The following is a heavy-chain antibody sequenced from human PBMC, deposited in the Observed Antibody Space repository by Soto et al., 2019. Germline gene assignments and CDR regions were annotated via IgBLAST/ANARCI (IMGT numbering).Heavy chain of an antibody. Sequence: GESLKISCKGSGYTFTDYWIGWVRQMPGKGLEWMGIIYPGDSDTRYSPSFQGQVTISADKSISTAYLQWSSLKASDTAMYYCARQEGVKDYYYYAMDVWGQGTTVTVSS. CDR3: ARQEGVKDYYYYAMDV. J-gene: IGHJ6*02. CDR2: IYPGDSDT. D-gene: IGHD2-8*01. V-gene: IGHV5-51*01. CDR1: GYTFTDYW.